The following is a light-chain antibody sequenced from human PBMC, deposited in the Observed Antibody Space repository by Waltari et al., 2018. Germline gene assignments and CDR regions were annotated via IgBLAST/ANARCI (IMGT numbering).Light chain of an antibody. Sequence: DIQMAQSPSTLSASVGDRVHITCRASQSISNWLAWYQQKPGKAPKVLIYEASNLKSGVPSRFSGSGSGTEFTLTIINLQPDDFGIYYCQQYNSYPPTFGGGTKVEIK. V-gene: IGKV1-5*03. J-gene: IGKJ4*01. CDR2: EAS. CDR1: QSISNW. CDR3: QQYNSYPPT.